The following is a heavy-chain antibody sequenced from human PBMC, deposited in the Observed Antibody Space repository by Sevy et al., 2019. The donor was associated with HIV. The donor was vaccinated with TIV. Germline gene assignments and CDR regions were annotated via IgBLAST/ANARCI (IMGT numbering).Heavy chain of an antibody. D-gene: IGHD4-4*01. CDR2: TSSYSSYI. CDR3: ARDPGDYRPRRFDH. J-gene: IGHJ4*02. Sequence: GGSLRLSCAASGFTFTSYSMNWVRQAPGKGLEWVSSTSSYSSYIYYADSVKGRFTISRDNAKNSLYLQMNSLGTEDTAVYYCARDPGDYRPRRFDHWGQGILVTVSS. CDR1: GFTFTSYS. V-gene: IGHV3-21*01.